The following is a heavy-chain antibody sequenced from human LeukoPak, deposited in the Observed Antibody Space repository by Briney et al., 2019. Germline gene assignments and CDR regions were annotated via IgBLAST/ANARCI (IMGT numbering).Heavy chain of an antibody. V-gene: IGHV3-48*04. CDR3: ARDSAHIVVVPVVIPPGLDNWFDP. Sequence: GGSLRLSCAASGFTFSSYWMYWVRQAPGKGLEWVSYISGSSSNTKYADSVKGRFTISRDNAKNSLYLQMNSLRAEDTAVYYCARDSAHIVVVPVVIPPGLDNWFDPWGQGTLVTVSS. CDR2: ISGSSSNT. CDR1: GFTFSSYW. D-gene: IGHD2-2*01. J-gene: IGHJ5*02.